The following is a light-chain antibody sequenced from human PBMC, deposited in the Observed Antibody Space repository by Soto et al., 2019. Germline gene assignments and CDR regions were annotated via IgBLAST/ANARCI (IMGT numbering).Light chain of an antibody. J-gene: IGLJ2*01. Sequence: QYALTQPPSASGSPGQSVTISCTGTSSDVGGYNFVSWFQQHTGKAPKLIIYEVTKRPSGVPDRFSGSKSGNTASLTVSGLKADDEADYYCSSYEISNNPHVVFGGGTKLTVL. CDR1: SSDVGGYNF. V-gene: IGLV2-8*01. CDR3: SSYEISNNPHVV. CDR2: EVT.